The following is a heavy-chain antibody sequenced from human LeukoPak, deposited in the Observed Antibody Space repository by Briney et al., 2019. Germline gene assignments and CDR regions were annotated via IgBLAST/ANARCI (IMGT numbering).Heavy chain of an antibody. J-gene: IGHJ4*02. CDR1: GYTFPGYY. CDR2: INPNSGGT. Sequence: AASVKVSCKASGYTFPGYYMHWVRQAPGQGLEWMGWINPNSGGTNYAQKFQGRVTMTRDTSISTAYRELSRLRSDDTAVYYCAREHSSSSGKVFDYWGQGTLVTVSS. V-gene: IGHV1-2*02. CDR3: AREHSSSSGKVFDY. D-gene: IGHD6-6*01.